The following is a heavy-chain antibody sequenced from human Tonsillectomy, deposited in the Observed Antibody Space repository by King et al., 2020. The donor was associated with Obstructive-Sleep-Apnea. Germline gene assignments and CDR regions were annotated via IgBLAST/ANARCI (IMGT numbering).Heavy chain of an antibody. Sequence: VQLQQWGAGLLKPSETLSLTCAVFGGSFSDYYWSWIRQPPGKGLEWIGEIKHSGSTNYNPPLKSRVTISVDTSKNHFSLKLNSVTAADTAVYYWARGSGAAAVNWFDPWGQGTLVTVSS. CDR3: ARGSGAAAVNWFDP. V-gene: IGHV4-34*01. J-gene: IGHJ5*02. D-gene: IGHD6-13*01. CDR2: IKHSGST. CDR1: GGSFSDYY.